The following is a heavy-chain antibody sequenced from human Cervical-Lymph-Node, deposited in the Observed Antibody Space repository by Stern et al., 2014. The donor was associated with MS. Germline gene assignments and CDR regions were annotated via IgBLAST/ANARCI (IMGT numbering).Heavy chain of an antibody. Sequence: QLVQSGGGLVKPGGSLRLSCAASGFSFSDYTMTWVRQAPGKGLEWVASISSTSSYIFHADSLGGLFPSSRDNARASLYPQMNSLREENTALYYGARDTPTTVTKSYSHWGKGPLVT. CDR2: ISSTSSYI. CDR1: GFSFSDYT. J-gene: IGHJ4*02. D-gene: IGHD4-17*01. V-gene: IGHV3-21*01. CDR3: ARDTPTTVTKSYSH.